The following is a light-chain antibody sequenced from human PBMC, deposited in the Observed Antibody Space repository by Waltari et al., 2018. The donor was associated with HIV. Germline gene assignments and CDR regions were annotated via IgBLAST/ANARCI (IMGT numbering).Light chain of an antibody. Sequence: EIVMTQSPATLYVSPGERATLSCRHSQSASSNLARYQQKPGQAPRLLSYGASTRASGIPARFSGSGSGTEFTLTISSLQSEDFAVYYCQQYNNLPPAFGQGTKVEIK. V-gene: IGKV3-15*01. CDR1: QSASSN. CDR3: QQYNNLPPA. J-gene: IGKJ1*01. CDR2: GAS.